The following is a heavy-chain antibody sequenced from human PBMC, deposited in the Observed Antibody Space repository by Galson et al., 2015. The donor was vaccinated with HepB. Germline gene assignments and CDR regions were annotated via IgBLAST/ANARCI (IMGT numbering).Heavy chain of an antibody. J-gene: IGHJ6*03. CDR1: GFTFSSYG. Sequence: SLRLSCAASGFTFSSYGMHWVRQAPGKGLEWVAVISCDGSNKYYADSVKGRFTISRDNSKNTLYLQMNSLRAEDTAVYYCAKGYCSITSCYTIEYYYYYYMDVWGRGTTVTVSS. V-gene: IGHV3-30*18. D-gene: IGHD2-2*02. CDR3: AKGYCSITSCYTIEYYYYYYMDV. CDR2: ISCDGSNK.